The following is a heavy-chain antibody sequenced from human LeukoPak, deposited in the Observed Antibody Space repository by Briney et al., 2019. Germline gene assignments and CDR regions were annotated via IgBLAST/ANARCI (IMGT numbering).Heavy chain of an antibody. V-gene: IGHV1-2*02. CDR2: INPNSGGT. Sequence: AASVKVSCKPSGYTFTGYYIQWVRQAPRQGLEWMGWINPNSGGTNYAQKFQGRVTMTRDTSISTAYMELSSLRSDDTAVYYCARGVVAATFYYYMDVWGKGTTVTVSS. CDR3: ARGVVAATFYYYMDV. D-gene: IGHD2-15*01. CDR1: GYTFTGYY. J-gene: IGHJ6*03.